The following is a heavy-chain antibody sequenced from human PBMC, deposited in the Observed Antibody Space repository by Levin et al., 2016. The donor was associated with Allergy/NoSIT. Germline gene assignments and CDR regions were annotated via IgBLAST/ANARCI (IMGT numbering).Heavy chain of an antibody. CDR2: ISSSSSYT. Sequence: GESLKISCAASGFTFSDYYMNWIRQAPGKGLEWVSYISSSSSYTNYADSVKGRFTISRDNAKKSVYLQMNSLRAEDTAVYYCARGRETPDYWGQGTLVTVSS. J-gene: IGHJ4*02. CDR3: ARGRETPDY. CDR1: GFTFSDYY. D-gene: IGHD4-23*01. V-gene: IGHV3-11*05.